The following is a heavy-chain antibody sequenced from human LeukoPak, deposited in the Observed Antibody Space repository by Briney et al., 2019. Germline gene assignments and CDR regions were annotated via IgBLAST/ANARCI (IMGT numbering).Heavy chain of an antibody. CDR2: INPSGGST. CDR3: ARSVGATTWIDY. V-gene: IGHV1-46*01. J-gene: IGHJ4*02. CDR1: GYTFTSYY. D-gene: IGHD1-26*01. Sequence: ASVKVSCKASGYTFTSYYMHWVRQPPGQGLEWMGIINPSGGSTSYAQKFQGRVTMTRDTSTSTVYMELSSLRSEDTAVYYCARSVGATTWIDYWGQGTLVTVSS.